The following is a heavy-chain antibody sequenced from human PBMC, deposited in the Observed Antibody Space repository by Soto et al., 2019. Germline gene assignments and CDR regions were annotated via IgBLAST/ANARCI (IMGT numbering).Heavy chain of an antibody. CDR2: ISSRARTI. J-gene: IGHJ4*02. V-gene: IGHV3-11*01. Sequence: PGGSLRLSCAASGFSFGDYYMSWVRQAPGKGLEWISYISSRARTIQYADSVEGRFSISRDNAKSSLYLEMTSLRADDTAVYYCARESASGSSALDYWGQGTLVTVSS. D-gene: IGHD1-26*01. CDR3: ARESASGSSALDY. CDR1: GFSFGDYY.